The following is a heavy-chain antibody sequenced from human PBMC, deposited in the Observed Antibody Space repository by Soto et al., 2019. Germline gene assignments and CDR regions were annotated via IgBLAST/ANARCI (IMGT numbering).Heavy chain of an antibody. J-gene: IGHJ6*02. Sequence: QVQLVESGGGVVQPGRSLRLSCAASGFTFSSYGMHWVRQAPGKGLEWVAVISYDGSNKYYADSVKGRFTISRDNSKNTLYLQMNSLRAEDTAVYYCAKDRYGGYSYGYVLRVYYGIDVWGQGTTVTVSS. CDR1: GFTFSSYG. CDR2: ISYDGSNK. D-gene: IGHD5-18*01. V-gene: IGHV3-30*18. CDR3: AKDRYGGYSYGYVLRVYYGIDV.